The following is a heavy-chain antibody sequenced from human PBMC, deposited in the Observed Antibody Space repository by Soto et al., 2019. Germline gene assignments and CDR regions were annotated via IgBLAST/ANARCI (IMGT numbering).Heavy chain of an antibody. J-gene: IGHJ4*02. D-gene: IGHD3-22*01. CDR2: IDPSDSYT. Sequence: GESLKISCKGSGYSFTSYWISWVRQMPGKGLEWMGRIDPSDSYTNYSPSFQGQVTISADKSISTAYLQWSSLKASDTAMYYCARHGPPYYYDSSGYYYFDYWGQGTLVTVSS. CDR3: ARHGPPYYYDSSGYYYFDY. CDR1: GYSFTSYW. V-gene: IGHV5-10-1*04.